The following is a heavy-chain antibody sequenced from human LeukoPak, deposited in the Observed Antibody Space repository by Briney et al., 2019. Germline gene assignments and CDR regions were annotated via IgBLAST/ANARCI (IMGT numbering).Heavy chain of an antibody. CDR3: AKDKLMGVVATLFDY. CDR2: ISGSGGST. CDR1: GFTFSSYA. V-gene: IGHV3-23*01. J-gene: IGHJ4*02. Sequence: GGSPRLSCAASGFTFSSYAMSWVRQAPGKGLEWVSAISGSGGSTYYADSVKGRFTISRDNSKNTLYLQMNSLRAEDTAVYYCAKDKLMGVVATLFDYWGQGTLVTVSS. D-gene: IGHD5-12*01.